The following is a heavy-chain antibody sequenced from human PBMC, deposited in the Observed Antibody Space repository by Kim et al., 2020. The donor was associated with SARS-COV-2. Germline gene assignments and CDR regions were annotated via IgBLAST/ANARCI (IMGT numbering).Heavy chain of an antibody. Sequence: SETLSLTCTVSGGSISSSSYYWGWIRQPPGKGLEWIGSIYYSGSTYYNPSLKSRVTISVDTSKNQFSLKLSSVTAADTAVYYCATNNVVVPATHYYYYGMDVWGQGTTVTVSS. CDR3: ATNNVVVPATHYYYYGMDV. CDR1: GGSISSSSYY. J-gene: IGHJ6*02. CDR2: IYYSGST. V-gene: IGHV4-39*01. D-gene: IGHD2-2*01.